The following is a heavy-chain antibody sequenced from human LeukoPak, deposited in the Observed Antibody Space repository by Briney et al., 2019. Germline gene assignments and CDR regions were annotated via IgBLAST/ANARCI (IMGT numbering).Heavy chain of an antibody. CDR1: GFTFSRYW. J-gene: IGHJ4*02. CDR3: ARGGNFDNYFGY. CDR2: IKFDGSER. V-gene: IGHV3-7*01. D-gene: IGHD3-9*01. Sequence: GGSLRLSCAASGFTFSRYWMTWVRQAPGKGLEWVANIKFDGSERNYVDSVKGRFTISRDNAKNSLYLQMNSLRAEDTAVFYSARGGNFDNYFGYWGQGTLVTVSS.